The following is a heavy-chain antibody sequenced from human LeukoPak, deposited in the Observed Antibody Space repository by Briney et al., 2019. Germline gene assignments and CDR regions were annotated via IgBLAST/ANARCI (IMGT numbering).Heavy chain of an antibody. D-gene: IGHD3-10*01. CDR3: AREDGSGGFDY. Sequence: SQTLSLTCAGSGGSISSGGYSWSWIRQPPGKGLEWIGYIYHSGSTYYNPSLKSRVTISVDRSKNQFSLKLSSVTAADTAVYYCAREDGSGGFDYWGQGTLVTVSS. V-gene: IGHV4-30-2*01. J-gene: IGHJ4*02. CDR1: GGSISSGGYS. CDR2: IYHSGST.